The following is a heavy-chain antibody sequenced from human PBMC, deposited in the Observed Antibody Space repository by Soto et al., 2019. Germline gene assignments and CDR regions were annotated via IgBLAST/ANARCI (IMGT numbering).Heavy chain of an antibody. CDR2: IKQDGSEK. CDR3: ARAMRSSSWYYFDY. V-gene: IGHV3-7*03. Sequence: GSLRLSCAASGFTFSSYWMSWVRQAPGKGLEWVANIKQDGSEKYYVGSVKGRFTISRDNAKNSLYLQMNSLRAEDTAVYYCARAMRSSSWYYFDYWGQGTLVTVS. D-gene: IGHD6-13*01. J-gene: IGHJ4*02. CDR1: GFTFSSYW.